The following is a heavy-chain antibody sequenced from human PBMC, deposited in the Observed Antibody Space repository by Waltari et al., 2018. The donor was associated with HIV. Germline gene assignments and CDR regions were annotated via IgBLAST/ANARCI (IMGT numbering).Heavy chain of an antibody. CDR3: VTLYKQSPLYSNF. CDR1: GYPLSDLS. V-gene: IGHV1-24*01. Sequence: QVHLIQSAFDMKRPGASVTIACKVSGYPLSDLSMQWVWQGPGHRLEWMGGCDPKNGKPVYSQRFWGRVSLAEDTSEDTAYLELNRLTSDDTAVYYCVTLYKQSPLYSNFWGQGTLVTVSP. D-gene: IGHD2-15*01. J-gene: IGHJ1*01. CDR2: CDPKNGKP.